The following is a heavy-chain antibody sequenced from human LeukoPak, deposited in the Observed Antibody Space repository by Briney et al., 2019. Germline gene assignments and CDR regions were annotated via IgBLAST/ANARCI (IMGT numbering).Heavy chain of an antibody. CDR3: ARVEGATPFDY. CDR2: IYSGGST. V-gene: IGHV3-66*01. CDR1: GFTVSSNY. J-gene: IGHJ4*02. D-gene: IGHD1-26*01. Sequence: GGSLRLSCAASGFTVSSNYMSWVRQAPGKGLEWVSVIYSGGSTYYADSVKGRFTISRDNSKNTLYLQMNSLRAEDTAVYYCARVEGATPFDYWGQGTLVTVSS.